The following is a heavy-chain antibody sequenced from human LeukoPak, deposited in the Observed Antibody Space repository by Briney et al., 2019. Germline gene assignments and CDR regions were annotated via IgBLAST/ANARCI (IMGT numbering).Heavy chain of an antibody. CDR3: ASTTGLDD. V-gene: IGHV1-2*02. D-gene: IGHD1-1*01. CDR1: GYTFTGYD. CDR2: NNHHRAGA. J-gene: IGHJ4*02. Sequence: GASVKVSCKASGYTFTGYDMNWVRQAPGQRLEWMEWNNHHRAGANYAQRFQGGDTMTSATSSSTAYMELSRLRSDDTAMFYCASTTGLDDWGQGTLVTVSS.